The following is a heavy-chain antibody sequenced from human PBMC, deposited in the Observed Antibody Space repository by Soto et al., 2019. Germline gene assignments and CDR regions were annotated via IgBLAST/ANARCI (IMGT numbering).Heavy chain of an antibody. V-gene: IGHV3-33*01. Sequence: GGSLRLSCAASGFTFSSYGMHWVRQAPGKGLEWVAVIWYDGSNKYYADSVKGRFTISRDNSKNTLYLQMNSLRAEDTAVYYCARERVPTYYYDSSGYYPHDAFDIWGQGTMVTVS. J-gene: IGHJ3*02. CDR3: ARERVPTYYYDSSGYYPHDAFDI. CDR2: IWYDGSNK. D-gene: IGHD3-22*01. CDR1: GFTFSSYG.